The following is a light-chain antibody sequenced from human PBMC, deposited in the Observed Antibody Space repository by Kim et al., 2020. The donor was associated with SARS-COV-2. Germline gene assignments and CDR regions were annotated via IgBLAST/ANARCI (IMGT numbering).Light chain of an antibody. CDR2: DST. Sequence: PGGTVTLTCASNTGAVTSGDYPSGFQRKPGKAPRTLIYDSTHKHSWTPARFSGSLLGGNAALTLSGAQPEDGADYYCLLSYSGLVFFGGGTQLTVL. CDR1: TGAVTSGDY. V-gene: IGLV7-46*01. J-gene: IGLJ2*01. CDR3: LLSYSGLVF.